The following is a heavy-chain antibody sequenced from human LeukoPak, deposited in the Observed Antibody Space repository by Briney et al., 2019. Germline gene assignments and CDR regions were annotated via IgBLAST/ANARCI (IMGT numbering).Heavy chain of an antibody. V-gene: IGHV3-23*01. J-gene: IGHJ4*02. CDR1: GFTFSSYA. CDR2: LSGSGGNT. D-gene: IGHD3-22*01. CDR3: AKGSYYYDSADYFDY. Sequence: SGGSLRLSCAASGFTFSSYAMSWVRQAPGKGLEWVSTLSGSGGNTYYADSVKGRVTISRDNSKSTLYLQMNSLRAEDTAVYHCAKGSYYYDSADYFDYWGQGTLVTVSS.